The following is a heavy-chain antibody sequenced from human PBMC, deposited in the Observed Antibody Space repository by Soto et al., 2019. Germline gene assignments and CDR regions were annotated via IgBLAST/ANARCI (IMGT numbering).Heavy chain of an antibody. J-gene: IGHJ4*02. CDR3: ANSRVIMVRGLIIITNY. Sequence: EVQLLESGGGLVQPGGSLRLSCAASGFPFTGYAMSWVDQAPGKGLEWVSAISGHGDATFYADSVKGHFTISRDNSKNTLYVHMNSLRAEDTAIYYCANSRVIMVRGLIIITNYWGQGTLVTVSS. V-gene: IGHV3-23*01. D-gene: IGHD3-10*01. CDR2: ISGHGDAT. CDR1: GFPFTGYA.